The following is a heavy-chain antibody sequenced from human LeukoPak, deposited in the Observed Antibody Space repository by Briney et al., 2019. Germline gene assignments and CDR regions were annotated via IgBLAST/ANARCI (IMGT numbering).Heavy chain of an antibody. V-gene: IGHV3-15*01. Sequence: GVSLRLSCAASGFTFSNAWVRWLRQATGEGLECVGRIKSKTDGGTTDYAEPVKGRFTISRDDSKNTLYLQMNSLKTEDTAVYYCTTLDYYGSGSYLQLYYYYYGMDVWGKGTTVTVSS. CDR3: TTLDYYGSGSYLQLYYYYYGMDV. CDR1: GFTFSNAW. CDR2: IKSKTDGGTT. J-gene: IGHJ6*04. D-gene: IGHD3-10*01.